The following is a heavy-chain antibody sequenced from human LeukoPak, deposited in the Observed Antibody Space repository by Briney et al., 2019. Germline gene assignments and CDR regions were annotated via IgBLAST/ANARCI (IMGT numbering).Heavy chain of an antibody. Sequence: PGGSLRLSCAASGFTFDDYAMHWVRQAPGKGLEWVSGISWNSGSIGYADSVKGRFTISRDNAKNSLYLQMNSLRAEDTALYYCAKAGYSSGCYDYWGQGTLVTVSS. J-gene: IGHJ4*02. CDR2: ISWNSGSI. CDR1: GFTFDDYA. V-gene: IGHV3-9*01. D-gene: IGHD6-19*01. CDR3: AKAGYSSGCYDY.